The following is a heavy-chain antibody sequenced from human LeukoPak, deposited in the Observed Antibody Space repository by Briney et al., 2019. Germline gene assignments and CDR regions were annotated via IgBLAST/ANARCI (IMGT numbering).Heavy chain of an antibody. Sequence: GGSLRLSCAASGFTFNRSWLNWVRQAPGRRLEWVANMDPSGSQKRYVDSVKGRFTISKDNPGTSLYLEMNSLRTEDTAIYYCAIWASGNYWGQGTLVTVSS. V-gene: IGHV3-7*01. D-gene: IGHD3-10*01. J-gene: IGHJ4*02. CDR3: AIWASGNY. CDR1: GFTFNRSW. CDR2: MDPSGSQK.